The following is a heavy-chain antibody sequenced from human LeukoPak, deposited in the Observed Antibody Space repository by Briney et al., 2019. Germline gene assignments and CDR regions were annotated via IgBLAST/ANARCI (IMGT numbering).Heavy chain of an antibody. V-gene: IGHV3-30*04. D-gene: IGHD6-13*01. Sequence: GGSLRLSCAASGFTFSSYAMHWVRQAPGKGLEWVAVISYDGSNKYYADSVKGRFTISRDNSKNTLYLQMNSLRAEDTAVYYCARALYSSSRGGYWGQGTLVTVSS. CDR1: GFTFSSYA. CDR2: ISYDGSNK. J-gene: IGHJ4*02. CDR3: ARALYSSSRGGY.